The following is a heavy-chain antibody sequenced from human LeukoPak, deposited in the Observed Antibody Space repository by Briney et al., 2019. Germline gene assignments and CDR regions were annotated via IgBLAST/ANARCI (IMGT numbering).Heavy chain of an antibody. Sequence: PSETLSLTCAVSGGSISSYYWSWIRQPPGKGLEWIGDIDYSGSTNYNPSLKSRVTISVDTSKNQFSLKLSSVNAAETAVYYCARDGPCDSGAFDVWGQGTLVTVSS. D-gene: IGHD3-22*01. V-gene: IGHV4-59*12. CDR3: ARDGPCDSGAFDV. J-gene: IGHJ3*01. CDR1: GGSISSYY. CDR2: IDYSGST.